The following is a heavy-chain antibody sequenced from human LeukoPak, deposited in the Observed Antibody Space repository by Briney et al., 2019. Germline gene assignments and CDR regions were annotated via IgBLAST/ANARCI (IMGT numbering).Heavy chain of an antibody. Sequence: GGSLRLSCAVSGFTLTNHGVSWVRQAPGKGLEWVSIITGTGGRYYGDSVKGRFILSRDNSKNTVYMQMSSLRAEDTATYYCAKDYCRDGNCPFPFLDSWGQGTLDTVSS. CDR1: GFTLTNHG. V-gene: IGHV3-23*01. J-gene: IGHJ4*02. CDR3: AKDYCRDGNCPFPFLDS. D-gene: IGHD2-15*01. CDR2: ITGTGGR.